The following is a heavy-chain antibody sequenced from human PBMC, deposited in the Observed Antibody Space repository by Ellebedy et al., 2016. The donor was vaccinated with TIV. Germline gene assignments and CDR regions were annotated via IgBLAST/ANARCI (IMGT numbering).Heavy chain of an antibody. CDR2: MYYSGSS. V-gene: IGHV4-59*01. Sequence: MPSETLSLTCTVSGGSIRNYYCTWIRPPPGKGLEWIGHMYYSGSSNYNPSLKSRVTMSIDTSKNQFSLKMSSVTAADTAVYYCAASESADSDYWGPGTLVTVSS. CDR1: GGSIRNYY. J-gene: IGHJ4*02. D-gene: IGHD2-2*01. CDR3: AASESADSDY.